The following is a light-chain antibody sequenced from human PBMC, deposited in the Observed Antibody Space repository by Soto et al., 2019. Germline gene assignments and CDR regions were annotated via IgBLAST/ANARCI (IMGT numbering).Light chain of an antibody. V-gene: IGLV1-40*01. Sequence: QSVLTQPPSLSVAPGQRVTISFTGSSSNIGAGYDVHWYQQLPGTAPKLLIYGNGNRPSGVPDRFSGSKSGTSASLAITGLQAEDEADYYCQSYDSSLSGSEVFGTGTKVTVL. CDR2: GNG. CDR1: SSNIGAGYD. J-gene: IGLJ1*01. CDR3: QSYDSSLSGSEV.